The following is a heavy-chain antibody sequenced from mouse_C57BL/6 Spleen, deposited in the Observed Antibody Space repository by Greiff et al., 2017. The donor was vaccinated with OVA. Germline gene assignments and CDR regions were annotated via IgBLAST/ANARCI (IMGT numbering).Heavy chain of an antibody. Sequence: QVQLKQSGAELVKPGASVKISCKASGYAFSSYWMNWVKQRPGKGLEWIGQIYPGDGDTTYNGKFKGKATLTADKSSSTAYMQLSSLTSEDSAVYVGARGGGIMVTTGYFDYWGQGTTLTVSS. CDR1: GYAFSSYW. CDR3: ARGGGIMVTTGYFDY. CDR2: IYPGDGDT. V-gene: IGHV1-80*01. D-gene: IGHD2-2*01. J-gene: IGHJ2*01.